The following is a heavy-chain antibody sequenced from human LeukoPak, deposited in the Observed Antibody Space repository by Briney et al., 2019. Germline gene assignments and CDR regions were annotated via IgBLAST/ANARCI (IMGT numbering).Heavy chain of an antibody. CDR2: INGDGSNV. Sequence: GGSLRLSCAASGFIFSNYYMHWVRQAPGKGLVWVSHINGDGSNVNYADSVKGRFTISRDNAKNTLYLQMNSLRVEDTALYYCGRGKSPAAVDDWGQGTLVTVPS. J-gene: IGHJ4*02. V-gene: IGHV3-74*01. D-gene: IGHD2-2*01. CDR1: GFIFSNYY. CDR3: GRGKSPAAVDD.